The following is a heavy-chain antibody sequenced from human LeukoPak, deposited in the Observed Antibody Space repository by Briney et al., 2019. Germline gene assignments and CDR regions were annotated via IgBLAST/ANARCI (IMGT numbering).Heavy chain of an antibody. D-gene: IGHD5-12*01. V-gene: IGHV3-49*04. CDR2: IRSKAYGGTT. Sequence: GGSLRLSCTASGFTFGDYAMSWVRQAPGKGLEWVGFIRSKAYGGTTEYAASVKGRFTISRDDSKSIAYLQMNSLKTEDTAVYYCTRGPSLRGYSGYDSPYYYYYYYMDVWGKGTTVTVSS. CDR3: TRGPSLRGYSGYDSPYYYYYYYMDV. CDR1: GFTFGDYA. J-gene: IGHJ6*03.